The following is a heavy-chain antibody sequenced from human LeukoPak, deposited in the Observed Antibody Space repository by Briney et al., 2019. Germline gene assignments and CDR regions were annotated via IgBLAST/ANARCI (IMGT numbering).Heavy chain of an antibody. J-gene: IGHJ4*02. CDR2: INHSGST. CDR1: GGSISSSSYY. V-gene: IGHV4-39*07. D-gene: IGHD3-22*01. CDR3: ARGPYYYDSSGYYFGLDY. Sequence: SETPSLTCTVSGGSISSSSYYWSWIRQPPGKGLEWIGEINHSGSTNYNPSLKSRVTISVDTSKNQFSLKLSSVTAADTAVYYCARGPYYYDSSGYYFGLDYWGQGTLVTVSS.